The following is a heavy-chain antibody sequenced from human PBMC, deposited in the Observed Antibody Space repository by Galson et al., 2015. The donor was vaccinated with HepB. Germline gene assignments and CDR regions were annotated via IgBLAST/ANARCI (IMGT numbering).Heavy chain of an antibody. CDR3: ARVPKSREIAVAHLDY. D-gene: IGHD6-19*01. V-gene: IGHV1-69*10. J-gene: IGHJ4*02. CDR1: GGTFSSYA. CDR2: IIPILGIA. Sequence: SVKVSCKASGGTFSSYAISWVRQAPGQGLEWMGGIIPILGIANYAQKFQGRVTITADKSTSTAYMELSSLRSEDTAVYYCARVPKSREIAVAHLDYWGQGTLVTVSS.